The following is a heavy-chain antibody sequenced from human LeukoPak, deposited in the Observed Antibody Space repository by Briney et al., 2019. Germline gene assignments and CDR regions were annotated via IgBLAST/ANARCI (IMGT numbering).Heavy chain of an antibody. D-gene: IGHD3-10*01. Sequence: GGSLRLSCAASGFTFSSYGMHWVRQAPGKGLESVSVIYSGGSTYYADSVRGRFTISRDNSKNTLYLQMNSLRVEDTAVYYCARVGGHWGQGTLVTVSS. CDR2: IYSGGST. V-gene: IGHV3-NL1*01. J-gene: IGHJ4*02. CDR3: ARVGGH. CDR1: GFTFSSYG.